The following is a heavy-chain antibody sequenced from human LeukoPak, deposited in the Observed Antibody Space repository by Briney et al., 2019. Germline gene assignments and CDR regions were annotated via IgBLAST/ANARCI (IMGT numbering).Heavy chain of an antibody. Sequence: ASVKVSFKASGYTFTSYYMHWVRPAPGQGLEWMGIINPSGGSTSYAQKFQGRVTMTRDMSTSTVYMELSSLRSEDTAVYYCARGGVPAAMQKDYYYYYYMDVWGKGTTVTVSS. CDR2: INPSGGST. CDR1: GYTFTSYY. V-gene: IGHV1-46*01. D-gene: IGHD2-2*01. CDR3: ARGGVPAAMQKDYYYYYYMDV. J-gene: IGHJ6*03.